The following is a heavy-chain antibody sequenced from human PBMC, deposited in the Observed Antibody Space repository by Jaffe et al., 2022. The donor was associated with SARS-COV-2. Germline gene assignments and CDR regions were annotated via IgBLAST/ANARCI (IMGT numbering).Heavy chain of an antibody. CDR1: GYTFNYYA. J-gene: IGHJ4*02. D-gene: IGHD4-4*01. V-gene: IGHV7-4-1*02. Sequence: QVHLVQSGSELKKPGASVKISCKASGYTFNYYAMNWVRQAPGHGLEWMGWIDTNTGEPTYAQGFTGRFVFSLDTSVTTAYLSISSLKTEDTAVYYCARSATGGNYPQDWGQGTLVTVSS. CDR3: ARSATGGNYPQD. CDR2: IDTNTGEP.